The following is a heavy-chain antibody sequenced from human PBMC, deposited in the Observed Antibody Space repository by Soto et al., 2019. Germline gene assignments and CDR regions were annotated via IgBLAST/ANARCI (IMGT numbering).Heavy chain of an antibody. CDR2: IIPIFGTA. J-gene: IGHJ4*02. CDR3: ARTHRYYYDSSGYYSTFDY. Sequence: SVKVSCKASGGTFSSYAISWVRQAPGQGLEWMGGIIPIFGTANYAQKFQGRVTITADESTSTAYMELSSLRSEDTAVYYCARTHRYYYDSSGYYSTFDYWGQGTLVTVSS. D-gene: IGHD3-22*01. V-gene: IGHV1-69*13. CDR1: GGTFSSYA.